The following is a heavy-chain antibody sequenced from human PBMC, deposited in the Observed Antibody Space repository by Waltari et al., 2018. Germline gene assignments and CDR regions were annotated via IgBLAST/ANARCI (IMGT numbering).Heavy chain of an antibody. D-gene: IGHD5-18*01. Sequence: EVQLLESGGALVQPGGSLRLSCAASGLTFDNYAMTWVRQRPGKGLEWVSVISGDCEDTHYAAPVKGRFTISRDNSKKKLYLQMNSLRDEDTAIYYCNAGYGADWGRGTLVTVSS. V-gene: IGHV3-23*01. CDR3: NAGYGAD. CDR2: ISGDCEDT. CDR1: GLTFDNYA. J-gene: IGHJ4*02.